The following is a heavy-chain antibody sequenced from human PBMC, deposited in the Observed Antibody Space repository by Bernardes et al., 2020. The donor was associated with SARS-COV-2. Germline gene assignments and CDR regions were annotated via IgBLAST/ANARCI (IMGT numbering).Heavy chain of an antibody. D-gene: IGHD6-19*01. CDR1: GYNFTSHW. Sequence: GESLKISCKGSGYNFTSHWIGWVRQMPGKGLEWMGVIYPGDSDTRYSPSFQGQVTISADKSITTAYLQWSSLKASDTAIYYCARAGVVAGTPYFDSWGQGSLVTVSS. CDR2: IYPGDSDT. CDR3: ARAGVVAGTPYFDS. V-gene: IGHV5-51*01. J-gene: IGHJ4*02.